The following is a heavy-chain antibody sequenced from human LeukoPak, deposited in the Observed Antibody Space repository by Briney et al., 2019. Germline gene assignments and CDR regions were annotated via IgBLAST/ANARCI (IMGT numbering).Heavy chain of an antibody. Sequence: ASVKVSCKASGYTFTGYYMHWVRQAPGQGVEWMGWINPNSGGKNYAQKFQGRVTMTRDTSISTAYMELSRLRSDDTAVYYCARPPPYYYDSSGYPFDYWGQGTLVTVSS. CDR2: INPNSGGK. CDR1: GYTFTGYY. D-gene: IGHD3-22*01. CDR3: ARPPPYYYDSSGYPFDY. V-gene: IGHV1-2*02. J-gene: IGHJ4*02.